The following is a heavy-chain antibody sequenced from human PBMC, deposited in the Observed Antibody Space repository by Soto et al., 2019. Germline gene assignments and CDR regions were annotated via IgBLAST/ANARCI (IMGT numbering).Heavy chain of an antibody. D-gene: IGHD1-20*01. V-gene: IGHV4-30-2*05. CDR1: GGSISSGGYS. J-gene: IGHJ3*02. CDR3: ARDRYGFEAFDI. Sequence: SETLSLTCAVSGGSISSGGYSWSWIRQPPGKGLEWIGYIYYSGSTYYNPSLKSRVTISVDTSKNQFSLKLSSVTAADTAVYYCARDRYGFEAFDIWGQGTMVTVSS. CDR2: IYYSGST.